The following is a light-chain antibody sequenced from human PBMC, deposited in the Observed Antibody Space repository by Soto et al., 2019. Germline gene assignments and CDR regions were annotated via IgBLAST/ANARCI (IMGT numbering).Light chain of an antibody. Sequence: DIVMTPSPLSLPVTPGEPASISCRSIQSLLHSSGYNYLEGYLQKTGQSPQLLVYLCSNRASGVPDRSRGTRSGPKFTLKISSVGAEYVGVYYSMHALQAPRSFGPGLKVDIK. CDR2: LCS. CDR1: QSLLHSSGYNY. V-gene: IGKV2-28*01. CDR3: MHALQAPRS. J-gene: IGKJ3*01.